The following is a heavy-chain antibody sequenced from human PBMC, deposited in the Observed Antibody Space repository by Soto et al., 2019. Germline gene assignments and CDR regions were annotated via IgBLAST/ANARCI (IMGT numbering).Heavy chain of an antibody. CDR2: IWYDGSNK. J-gene: IGHJ3*02. V-gene: IGHV3-33*08. Sequence: GGSLRLSCAASGFTFSSYGMHWVRQAPGKGLEWVAVIWYDGSNKYYADSVKGRFTISRDNSKNTLYLQMNSLRAEDTAVYYGARDRGIVVVPAARGAFDIWGQGTMVTVSS. CDR1: GFTFSSYG. D-gene: IGHD2-2*01. CDR3: ARDRGIVVVPAARGAFDI.